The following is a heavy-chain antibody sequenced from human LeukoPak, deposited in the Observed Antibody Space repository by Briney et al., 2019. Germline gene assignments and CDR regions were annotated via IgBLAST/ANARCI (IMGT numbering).Heavy chain of an antibody. D-gene: IGHD3-10*01. CDR3: ARYAYGSGSYYQKPFVY. Sequence: ASVKVSCKASGYTFTSYDINWVRQATGQGLEWMGWMSPDSGNTGYAQKFQGRVTMTRNTSISTAYMELSSLTSDDTAVYYCARYAYGSGSYYQKPFVYWGQGTLVTVSS. V-gene: IGHV1-8*01. CDR2: MSPDSGNT. J-gene: IGHJ4*01. CDR1: GYTFTSYD.